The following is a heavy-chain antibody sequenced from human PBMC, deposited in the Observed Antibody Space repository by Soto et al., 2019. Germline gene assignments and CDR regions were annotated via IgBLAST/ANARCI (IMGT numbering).Heavy chain of an antibody. CDR2: IYYSGST. V-gene: IGHV4-39*01. Sequence: PSETLSLTCTVSGGSISSSSYYWGWIRQPPGKGLEWIGSIYYSGSTYYNPSLKSRVTISVDTSKNQFSLKLSSVTAADTAVYYCARQDEYQLLPNYYYYGMDAWGQGTTVTVSS. D-gene: IGHD2-2*01. CDR3: ARQDEYQLLPNYYYYGMDA. J-gene: IGHJ6*02. CDR1: GGSISSSSYY.